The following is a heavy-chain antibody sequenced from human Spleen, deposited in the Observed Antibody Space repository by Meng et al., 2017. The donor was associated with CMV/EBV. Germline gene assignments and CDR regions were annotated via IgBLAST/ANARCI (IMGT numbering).Heavy chain of an antibody. CDR2: ISYSGST. CDR3: ARNTYSGYDYWDY. Sequence: SETLSLTCTVSGGSITNYYWNWIRQPPGKGLEWIGYISYSGSTNYNPSLKSRVTISLDTSENQFSLKPSSVTAADTAVYYCARNTYSGYDYWDYWGQGTLVTVSS. J-gene: IGHJ4*02. D-gene: IGHD5-12*01. CDR1: GGSITNYY. V-gene: IGHV4-59*01.